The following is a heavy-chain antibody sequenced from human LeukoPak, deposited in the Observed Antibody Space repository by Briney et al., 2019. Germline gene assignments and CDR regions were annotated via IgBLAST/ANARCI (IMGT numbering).Heavy chain of an antibody. Sequence: GASVKVSCKASGGTFSSYAISWVRQAPGQGLEWMGGIIPIFGTANYAQKFQGRVTITADESTSTAYMELSSLRSGDTAVYYCASQVIRLGELSLWSYFDYWGQGTLVTVSS. CDR2: IIPIFGTA. CDR3: ASQVIRLGELSLWSYFDY. J-gene: IGHJ4*02. D-gene: IGHD3-16*02. CDR1: GGTFSSYA. V-gene: IGHV1-69*13.